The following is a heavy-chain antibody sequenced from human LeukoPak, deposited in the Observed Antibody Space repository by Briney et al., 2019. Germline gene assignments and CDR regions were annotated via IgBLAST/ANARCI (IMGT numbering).Heavy chain of an antibody. V-gene: IGHV3-48*01. Sequence: PGGSLRLSCAASGFTFSSYSMNGVRQAPGEGLGWVSYISSSGSTIYYADSVRGGFTISRDNAKNSLYLQMKSLRAEDTDVYYCAREKGGGSYNWGQRTLVTVSS. CDR2: ISSSGSTI. CDR1: GFTFSSYS. CDR3: AREKGGGSYN. J-gene: IGHJ4*02. D-gene: IGHD2-15*01.